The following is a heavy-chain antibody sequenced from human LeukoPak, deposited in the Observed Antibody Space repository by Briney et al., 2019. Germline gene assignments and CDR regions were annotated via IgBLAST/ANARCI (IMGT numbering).Heavy chain of an antibody. V-gene: IGHV4-59*12. D-gene: IGHD1-1*01. CDR1: GGSISSYY. J-gene: IGHJ6*03. CDR2: IYYSGST. CDR3: AQGTMPPRYYYMDV. Sequence: PSETLSLTCTVSGGSISSYYWSWIRQPPGKGLEWIGYIYYSGSTNYNPSLKSRVTMSVDTSKNQFSLKLSSVTAADTAVYYCAQGTMPPRYYYMDVWGKGTTVTVSS.